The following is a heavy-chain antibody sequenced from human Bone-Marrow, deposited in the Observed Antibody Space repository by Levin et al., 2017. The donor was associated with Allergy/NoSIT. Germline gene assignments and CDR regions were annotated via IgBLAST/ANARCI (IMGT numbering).Heavy chain of an antibody. CDR3: ARGRLDY. CDR1: GFSFSSYW. Sequence: GESLKISCPASGFSFSSYWMTWVRQAPGKGLEWVAIIKEDGSEKYYVDSVKGQFTISRDNAKNSLYLQMDSLRAEDTAVYFCARGRLDYWGHGTLVTVSS. CDR2: IKEDGSEK. V-gene: IGHV3-7*03. J-gene: IGHJ4*01.